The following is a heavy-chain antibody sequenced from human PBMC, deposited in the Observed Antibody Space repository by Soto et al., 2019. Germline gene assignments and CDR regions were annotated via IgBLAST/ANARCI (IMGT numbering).Heavy chain of an antibody. Sequence: SETLSLTCTVSGGSISSYYWSWIRQPPGEGLEWIGYIYYSGSTNYNPSLKSRVTISVDTSKNQFSLKLSSVTAADTAVYYCARTYYDILTGPHYYYYMDVWGKGTTVTVSS. J-gene: IGHJ6*03. CDR2: IYYSGST. D-gene: IGHD3-9*01. V-gene: IGHV4-59*08. CDR3: ARTYYDILTGPHYYYYMDV. CDR1: GGSISSYY.